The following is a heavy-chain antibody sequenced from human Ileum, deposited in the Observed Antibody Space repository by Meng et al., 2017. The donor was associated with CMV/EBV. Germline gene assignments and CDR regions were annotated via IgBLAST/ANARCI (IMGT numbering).Heavy chain of an antibody. D-gene: IGHD6-6*01. Sequence: GGSLRLSCAALGFTVRSNYMYWVRQAPGKGLEWLSVIYNGGSTSYADSVKGRFPFSRDISKNTLYLQMNSLRADDTAVYYCASDFASSSLYYYYGMDVWGQGTTVTVSS. J-gene: IGHJ6*02. CDR2: IYNGGST. CDR1: GFTVRSNY. CDR3: ASDFASSSLYYYYGMDV. V-gene: IGHV3-53*01.